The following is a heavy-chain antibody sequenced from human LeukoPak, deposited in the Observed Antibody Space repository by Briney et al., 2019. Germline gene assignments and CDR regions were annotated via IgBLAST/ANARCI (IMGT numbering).Heavy chain of an antibody. V-gene: IGHV4-59*01. Sequence: SETLSLTCTVSGGSISSYYWSWIRQPPGKGLEWIGYIHYSGTTNYNPSLKSRVTISVDTSKNQFSLKLSSVTAADTAVYYCARGLRITVWGQNWFDPWGQGTLVTVSS. CDR2: IHYSGTT. J-gene: IGHJ5*02. CDR3: ARGLRITVWGQNWFDP. CDR1: GGSISSYY. D-gene: IGHD1-14*01.